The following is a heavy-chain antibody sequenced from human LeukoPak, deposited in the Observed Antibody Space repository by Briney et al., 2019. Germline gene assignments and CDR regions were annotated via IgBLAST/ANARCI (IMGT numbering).Heavy chain of an antibody. V-gene: IGHV4-59*01. J-gene: IGHJ5*02. CDR1: GGSISSYY. CDR2: IYYSGST. Sequence: PSETLSLTCTVSGGSISSYYWSWIRQPPGKALEYIGYIYYSGSTNYNPSLKSRVTISIDTSKNQFSLKLRSVTAADTAMYYCARGTFRIAAALFDPWGQGTLVTVSS. D-gene: IGHD6-13*01. CDR3: ARGTFRIAAALFDP.